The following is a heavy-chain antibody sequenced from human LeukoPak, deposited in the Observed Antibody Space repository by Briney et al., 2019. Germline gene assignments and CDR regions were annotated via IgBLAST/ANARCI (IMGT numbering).Heavy chain of an antibody. D-gene: IGHD3-22*01. CDR3: ARDFCYYDSSGRHYMDV. V-gene: IGHV3-48*03. Sequence: GGSLRLSCAASGFTFSSYEMNWVRQAPGKGLEWVLYISSSGSTIYYADSVKGRFTISRDNAKNSLYLQMNSLRAEDTAVYYCARDFCYYDSSGRHYMDVWGKGTTVTVSS. CDR2: ISSSGSTI. J-gene: IGHJ6*03. CDR1: GFTFSSYE.